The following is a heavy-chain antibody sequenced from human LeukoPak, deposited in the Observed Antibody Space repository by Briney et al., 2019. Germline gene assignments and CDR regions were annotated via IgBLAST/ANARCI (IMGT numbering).Heavy chain of an antibody. V-gene: IGHV3-11*01. D-gene: IGHD4-23*01. CDR1: GFTFSDHY. CDR2: ISSGGGTI. J-gene: IGHJ4*02. Sequence: PGGSLRLSCAASGFTFSDHYMSWIRQAPGKGLEWISYISSGGGTIYYADSVKGRFTISRDNAKNSLYLQMNSLRAEDTAVYYCARGYGGNFDYWGQGTLVTVSS. CDR3: ARGYGGNFDY.